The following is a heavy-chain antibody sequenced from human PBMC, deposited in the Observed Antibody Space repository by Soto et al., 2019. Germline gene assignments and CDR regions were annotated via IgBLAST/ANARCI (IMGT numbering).Heavy chain of an antibody. D-gene: IGHD2-21*02. Sequence: ASVKVSCKASGYTFTRYAMHWVRLAPGQRPEWMGWINPGNGDTKYSEKLQGRVTFTRDTSATTIYMELSSLRSEDTALYYCARNSYISGDDDSYYFDYWGQGTPDTVSS. CDR2: INPGNGDT. V-gene: IGHV1-3*01. J-gene: IGHJ4*02. CDR3: ARNSYISGDDDSYYFDY. CDR1: GYTFTRYA.